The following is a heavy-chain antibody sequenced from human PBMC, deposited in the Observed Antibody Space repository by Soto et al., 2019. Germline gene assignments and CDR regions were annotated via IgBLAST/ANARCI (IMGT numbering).Heavy chain of an antibody. CDR2: MYTKERT. CDR1: GXCVTNYE. Sequence: XIRTLPGTVSGXCVTNYEWGWIRQPAGKGLEWIGRMYTKERTNYTISFKSRVTMSVDTSKKQLSLKLNAVTAADTAVYYCARDDYKDGGNNWFDPWGQGTLGTVSS. V-gene: IGHV4-4*07. J-gene: IGHJ5*02. CDR3: ARDDYKDGGNNWFDP. D-gene: IGHD3-16*01.